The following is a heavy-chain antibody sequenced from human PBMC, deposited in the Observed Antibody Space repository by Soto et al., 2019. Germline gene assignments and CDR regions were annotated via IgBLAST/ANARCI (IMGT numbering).Heavy chain of an antibody. J-gene: IGHJ4*02. CDR3: ASGLMATITNYFDY. CDR1: GFTFSSYW. Sequence: VQLVESGGGLVQPGGSLRLSCAASGFTFSSYWMSWVRQAPGKGLEWVANIKQDGSEKYYVDSVKGRFTISRDNAKNSLYLQMNSLRAEDTAVYYCASGLMATITNYFDYWGQGTLVTVSS. V-gene: IGHV3-7*05. D-gene: IGHD5-12*01. CDR2: IKQDGSEK.